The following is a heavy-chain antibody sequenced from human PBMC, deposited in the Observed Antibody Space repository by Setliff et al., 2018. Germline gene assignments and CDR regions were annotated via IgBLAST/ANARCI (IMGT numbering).Heavy chain of an antibody. Sequence: GASVKVSCKSSGYIFSDYGITWVRQAPGQGLEWMGWANNNNFNTNYAQKFQGRVTMTIDTSTDTVYMELRSLKSDDTALYYCARERIYDGLNYNGMDVWGQGTTVTVSS. V-gene: IGHV1-18*01. D-gene: IGHD3-3*01. CDR3: ARERIYDGLNYNGMDV. CDR2: ANNNNFNT. J-gene: IGHJ6*01. CDR1: GYIFSDYG.